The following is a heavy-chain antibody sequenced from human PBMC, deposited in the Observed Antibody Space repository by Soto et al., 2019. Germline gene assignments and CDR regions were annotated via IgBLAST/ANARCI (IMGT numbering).Heavy chain of an antibody. J-gene: IGHJ4*02. D-gene: IGHD6-13*01. V-gene: IGHV4-59*08. CDR1: GGSINNYY. CDR3: ARSGRGSAASFDY. Sequence: SETLSLTCTVSGGSINNYYWSWIRQPPGKGLEWIGYIYYSGNINYNPSLKSRVTISIDTSNNQFSLKLNSVTAADTAVYYCARSGRGSAASFDYWGQGTPVTVSS. CDR2: IYYSGNI.